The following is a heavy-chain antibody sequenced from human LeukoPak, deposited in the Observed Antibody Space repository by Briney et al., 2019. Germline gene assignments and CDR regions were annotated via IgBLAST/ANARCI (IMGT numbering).Heavy chain of an antibody. Sequence: PSETLSLTCTVSGGSISSSSYYWGWIRHPPGKGLEWIGSIYYSGSTYYNPSLKSRVTISVDTSKNQFSLKLSSVTAADTAVYYCARHDSSGYYYGSMGYWGQGTLVTVSS. CDR2: IYYSGST. J-gene: IGHJ4*02. D-gene: IGHD3-22*01. V-gene: IGHV4-39*01. CDR1: GGSISSSSYY. CDR3: ARHDSSGYYYGSMGY.